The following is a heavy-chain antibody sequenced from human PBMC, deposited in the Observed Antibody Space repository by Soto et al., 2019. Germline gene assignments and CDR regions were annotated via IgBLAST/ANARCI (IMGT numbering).Heavy chain of an antibody. Sequence: QVQLIQSGAEVKKPGASVKVSCKASAYTFANYAINWVRQATGQGLEWMGWMNPNNGKIGYAQKFQGRFTMTRNTSISTVYMELGSLRSEDTAVYYCATDLLDYWGQGTLVTVSS. J-gene: IGHJ4*02. V-gene: IGHV1-8*01. CDR2: MNPNNGKI. CDR1: AYTFANYA. CDR3: ATDLLDY.